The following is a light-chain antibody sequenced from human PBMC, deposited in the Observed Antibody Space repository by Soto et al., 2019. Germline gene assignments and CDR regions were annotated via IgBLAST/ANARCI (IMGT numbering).Light chain of an antibody. J-gene: IGKJ1*01. CDR2: GAS. CDR3: QQYGSSPGWT. Sequence: ESVLTQSPGTLSLSPGERATLSCRASQSVNSSYLAWYQQKPGQAPRLLIYGASSRATGIPDRFSGSGSGTDFTLTISRLEPEDFAVYYCQQYGSSPGWTFGQGTKVDIK. V-gene: IGKV3-20*01. CDR1: QSVNSSY.